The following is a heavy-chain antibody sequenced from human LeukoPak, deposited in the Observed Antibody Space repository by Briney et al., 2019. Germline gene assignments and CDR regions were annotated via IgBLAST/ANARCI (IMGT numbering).Heavy chain of an antibody. V-gene: IGHV3-53*01. CDR3: ARDLSGSYKDSFDI. Sequence: GGSLRLSCAASGFTVSSNYMSWVRQAPGKGLEWVSVLYRGGSTNYADSVKGRFTISRDNSKNTLYLQMNSLRAEDTAVYYCARDLSGSYKDSFDIWGQGTMVTVSS. CDR2: LYRGGST. CDR1: GFTVSSNY. D-gene: IGHD1-26*01. J-gene: IGHJ3*02.